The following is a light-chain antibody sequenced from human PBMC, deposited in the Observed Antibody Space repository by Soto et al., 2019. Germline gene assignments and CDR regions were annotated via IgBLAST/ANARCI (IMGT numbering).Light chain of an antibody. V-gene: IGLV1-40*01. CDR2: ANT. CDR1: SSNIGAGYD. Sequence: QSALTQPPSVSGAPGQRVTISCTGSSSNIGAGYDVHWYQQLPGTAPKLLIYANTNRPSGVPGRFSGSKSGTSASLAITGLQAEDEADYYCQSYDSSMSGYVLATGNKVTVL. J-gene: IGLJ1*01. CDR3: QSYDSSMSGYV.